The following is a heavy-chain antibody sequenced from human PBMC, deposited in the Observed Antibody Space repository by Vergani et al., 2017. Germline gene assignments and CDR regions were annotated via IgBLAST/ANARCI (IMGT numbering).Heavy chain of an antibody. CDR1: GFSVSSSGVG. J-gene: IGHJ4*02. Sequence: QITLKESGPTLVKPTQTLTLTCTVSGFSVSSSGVGVAWIRQPPGKALECLAIIYWNDDKRYSPSLETRLTISKDTSKNQVVLKIIDVDPADSATYYCARSPRVMAYYFDSWGQGIQVAVSS. D-gene: IGHD5-24*01. CDR2: IYWNDDK. V-gene: IGHV2-5*01. CDR3: ARSPRVMAYYFDS.